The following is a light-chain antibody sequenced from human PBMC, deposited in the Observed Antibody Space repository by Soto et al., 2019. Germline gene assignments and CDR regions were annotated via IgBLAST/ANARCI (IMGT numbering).Light chain of an antibody. V-gene: IGLV2-14*01. Sequence: QSALTQPASVSGSPGQSITISCTGTSSDVGGYNYVSWYQQHPGTSPKLMIYDVSNRPSGVSNRFSGSKSGNTASLTISGLPAEDEADYYCSSYTHTHTGLFGGGTKLTVL. CDR1: SSDVGGYNY. CDR3: SSYTHTHTGL. CDR2: DVS. J-gene: IGLJ2*01.